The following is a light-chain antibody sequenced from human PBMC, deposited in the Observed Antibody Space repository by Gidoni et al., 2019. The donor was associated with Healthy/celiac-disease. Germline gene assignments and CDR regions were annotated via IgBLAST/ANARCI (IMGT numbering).Light chain of an antibody. J-gene: IGKJ5*01. CDR2: DAS. CDR3: QQRSNWPIT. CDR1: QSVSSY. Sequence: ELVLTQSPATLSLPPGERATLSCRASQSVSSYLAWYQQKPGQAPRRLIYDASNRATGIPARFSGSGSGTDFTLTISSLEPEDFAVYYCQQRSNWPITFGQGTRLEIK. V-gene: IGKV3-11*01.